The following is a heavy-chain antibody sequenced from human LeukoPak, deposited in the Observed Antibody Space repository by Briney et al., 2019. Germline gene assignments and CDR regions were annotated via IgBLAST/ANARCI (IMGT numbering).Heavy chain of an antibody. CDR2: IGSSSSPI. CDR1: GXTFXXYS. J-gene: IGHJ4*02. D-gene: IGHD6-13*01. V-gene: IGHV3-48*02. CDR3: ARGLLGFAAEFDY. Sequence: SXXXSXXAXGXTFXXYSMNWVRQAPGKGLEWVSYIGSSSSPIYYADSVKGRFTISRDNAKNSLYLQMNSLRDEDTAVYYCARGLLGFAAEFDYWGQGTLVTVSS.